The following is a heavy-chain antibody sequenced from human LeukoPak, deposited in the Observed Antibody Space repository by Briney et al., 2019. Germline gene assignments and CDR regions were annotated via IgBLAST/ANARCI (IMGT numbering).Heavy chain of an antibody. CDR2: ISAYNGNT. CDR3: ARDRENHGGNPGDY. V-gene: IGHV1-18*01. D-gene: IGHD4-23*01. J-gene: IGHJ4*02. CDR1: GYIFSSYG. Sequence: ASVKVSCKASGYIFSSYGISWVRQAPGQGFEWMGWISAYNGNTNYAQKFQGRVAMTTDTSTSTAYMELRSLRSDDTAVYYCARDRENHGGNPGDYWGQGTLVTVSS.